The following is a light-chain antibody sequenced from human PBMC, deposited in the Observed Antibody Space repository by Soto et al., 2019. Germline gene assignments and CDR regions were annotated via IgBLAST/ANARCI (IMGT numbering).Light chain of an antibody. Sequence: QSALTQPASVSGSPGQSITISCTGTSSDVGGYNYVSWYQHHPGKAPKLMLYEVSKRPSGVSNRFSGSKSGDTASLIISGLQAEDEANYYCAAWDDSPSGVVFGGGTKLTVL. CDR2: EVS. CDR3: AAWDDSPSGVV. J-gene: IGLJ2*01. CDR1: SSDVGGYNY. V-gene: IGLV2-14*01.